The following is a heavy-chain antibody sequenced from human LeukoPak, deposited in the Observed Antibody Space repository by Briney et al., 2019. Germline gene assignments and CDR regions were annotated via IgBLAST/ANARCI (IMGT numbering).Heavy chain of an antibody. CDR1: GFIFSSSA. D-gene: IGHD3-22*01. CDR2: INNDGSYI. J-gene: IGHJ1*01. CDR3: ATYSSLNRREFQY. Sequence: PGGSQRLSCAASGFIFSSSAMNWVRQAPGKGLEWVSSINNDGSYIYYAGSVKGRFTISRDNAKNSLYLRLNSLRAEDTAVYYCATYSSLNRREFQYWGQGTLLTVSS. V-gene: IGHV3-21*01.